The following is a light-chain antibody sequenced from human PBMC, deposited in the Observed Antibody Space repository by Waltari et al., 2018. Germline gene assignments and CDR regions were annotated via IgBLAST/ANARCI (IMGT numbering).Light chain of an antibody. CDR1: QTVRTTN. CDR2: GAS. V-gene: IGKV3-20*01. CDR3: QQYDISPLT. Sequence: EIVLTQSPGHLSLSPRERATLSCRASQTVRTTNLAWYQQKPGQAPSLLIYGASSRATGIPDRFSGSGSGTDFCLTISSLEPEDFAVYYCQQYDISPLTFGGGTKVEIK. J-gene: IGKJ4*01.